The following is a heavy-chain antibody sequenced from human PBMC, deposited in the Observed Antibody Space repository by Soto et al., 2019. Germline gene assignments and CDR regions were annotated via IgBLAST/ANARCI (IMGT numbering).Heavy chain of an antibody. CDR3: AKTRWGYCGGGGSCLSYYYYYGMDV. CDR1: GFTFSSYA. Sequence: GGSLRLSCAASGFTFSSYAMSWVRQAPGKGLEWVSTISGSGGTTYYADSVKGRFTISRDNSQNTLYLQMNSLRAEDTAVFYCAKTRWGYCGGGGSCLSYYYYYGMDVWGQGTTVTVSS. J-gene: IGHJ6*02. D-gene: IGHD2-15*01. CDR2: ISGSGGTT. V-gene: IGHV3-23*01.